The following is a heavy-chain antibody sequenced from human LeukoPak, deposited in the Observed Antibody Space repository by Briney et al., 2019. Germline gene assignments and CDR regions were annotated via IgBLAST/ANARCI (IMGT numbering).Heavy chain of an antibody. J-gene: IGHJ4*02. CDR3: ARGYSGYDYYFDY. D-gene: IGHD5-12*01. Sequence: SETLSLTCTVSDGFIGSYYWSWIRQPPGKGPEWIGYIYYSGSTNYNPSLKSRVTISVDMSKNQFSLKLSSVTAADTAVYYCARGYSGYDYYFDYWGQGALVTVSS. CDR2: IYYSGST. CDR1: DGFIGSYY. V-gene: IGHV4-59*01.